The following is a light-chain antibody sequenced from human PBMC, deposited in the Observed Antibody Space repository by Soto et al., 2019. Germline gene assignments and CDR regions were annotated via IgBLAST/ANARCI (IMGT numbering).Light chain of an antibody. Sequence: QSVLTQPASVSGSPGQSITISCTGTRSDFGGYNYVSWYQHHPGKAPKLMIYDVSNRPSGVSNRFSGSKSGNTASLTISGLQAEDEADYYCNSYSNTTTLYVFGTGTKVTVL. V-gene: IGLV2-14*03. CDR1: RSDFGGYNY. J-gene: IGLJ1*01. CDR2: DVS. CDR3: NSYSNTTTLYV.